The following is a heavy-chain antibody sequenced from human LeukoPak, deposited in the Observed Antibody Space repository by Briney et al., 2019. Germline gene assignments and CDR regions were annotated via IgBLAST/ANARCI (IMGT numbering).Heavy chain of an antibody. D-gene: IGHD3-3*01. CDR2: INHSGST. J-gene: IGHJ5*02. Sequence: SETLSLTCAVYGGSFSGYYWSWIRQPPGKGLEWIGEINHSGSTNYNPSLKSRVTISVDTSKNQFSLKLSSVTAADTAVYYCARGLGFLEWLFSSLPRRQTRPCGGWFDPWGQGTLVTVSS. V-gene: IGHV4-34*01. CDR3: ARGLGFLEWLFSSLPRRQTRPCGGWFDP. CDR1: GGSFSGYY.